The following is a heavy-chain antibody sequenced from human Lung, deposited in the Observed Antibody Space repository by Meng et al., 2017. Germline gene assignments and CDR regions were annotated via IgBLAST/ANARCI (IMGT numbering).Heavy chain of an antibody. D-gene: IGHD4-11*01. J-gene: IGHJ4*02. CDR1: GGSFSDYY. CDR2: INHSWST. V-gene: IGHV4-34*01. Sequence: QVKLQQWGAVLLKPSEILSLTCVVSGGSFSDYYWSWIPHPPGKGLEWIGEINHSWSTNYNPSLESRATISVDTSQNNLSLKLSFVTAADSAVYYCARGPTTMAHDFDYWGQGTLVTVSS. CDR3: ARGPTTMAHDFDY.